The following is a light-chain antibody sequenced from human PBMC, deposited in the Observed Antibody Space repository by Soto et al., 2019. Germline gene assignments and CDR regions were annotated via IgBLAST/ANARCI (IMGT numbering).Light chain of an antibody. CDR2: EVT. Sequence: QSVLTQPASVSGSPGQSITISCTGTSSDVGGYNYVSWYQHHPGKAPKLMIYEVTNRPSGVSNRFSGSKSGNTASLTISGLQAEDEADYYCSSYTRSNTLVFGPGTKVTVL. V-gene: IGLV2-14*01. CDR3: SSYTRSNTLV. J-gene: IGLJ1*01. CDR1: SSDVGGYNY.